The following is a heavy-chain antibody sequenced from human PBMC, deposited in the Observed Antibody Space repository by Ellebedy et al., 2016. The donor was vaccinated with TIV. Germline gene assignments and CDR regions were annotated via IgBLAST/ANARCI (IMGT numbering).Heavy chain of an antibody. CDR1: GNTFNGYY. J-gene: IGHJ5*01. Sequence: ASVKVSCKASGNTFNGYYIHWVRQAPGQGLEWLGWINPKSGGTKYAQKFQGRVTMTSETSVTTVYMELTRLTSDDSAVYYCARDAGRGSDSWGQGTLVTASS. V-gene: IGHV1-2*02. CDR2: INPKSGGT. CDR3: ARDAGRGSDS.